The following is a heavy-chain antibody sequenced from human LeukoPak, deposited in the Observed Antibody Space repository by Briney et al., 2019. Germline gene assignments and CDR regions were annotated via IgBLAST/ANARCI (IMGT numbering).Heavy chain of an antibody. CDR1: GYTFTSHD. CDR2: MNPNSGHT. J-gene: IGHJ3*02. CDR3: AMYHYDSSGPYVGAFDI. V-gene: IGHV1-8*01. Sequence: GASVNVSCKASGYTFTSHDVNWLRQATGQGLEWLGWMNPNSGHTGFAQKFQGRVTMTRDTSISTAYMELSSLRSEDTAMYYCAMYHYDSSGPYVGAFDIWGQGTMVTVSS. D-gene: IGHD3-22*01.